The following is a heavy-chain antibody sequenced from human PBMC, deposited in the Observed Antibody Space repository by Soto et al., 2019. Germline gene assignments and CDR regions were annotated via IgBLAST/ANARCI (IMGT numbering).Heavy chain of an antibody. Sequence: SETLSLTCAVYGGSFSGYYWSWIRQPPGKGLEWIGEINHSGSTNYNPSLKSRVTISVDTSKNQFSLKLSSVTAADTAVYYCARVRRGYDSRMDVWGQGTTVTVSS. V-gene: IGHV4-34*01. CDR2: INHSGST. D-gene: IGHD5-12*01. CDR1: GGSFSGYY. J-gene: IGHJ6*02. CDR3: ARVRRGYDSRMDV.